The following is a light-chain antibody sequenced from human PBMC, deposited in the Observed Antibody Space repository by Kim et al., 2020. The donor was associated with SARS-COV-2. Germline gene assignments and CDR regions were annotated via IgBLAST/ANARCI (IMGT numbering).Light chain of an antibody. CDR3: QQYATSPET. J-gene: IGKJ1*01. Sequence: ENVLTQSPGTLSLSPGERATLSCRASQSVSSNFLAWYQQKAGQAPRLVIYSASSRASGIPDRFSGSGSGPDFTLTISTLEPEDFAVYYCQQYATSPETFGQGTKVDIK. V-gene: IGKV3-20*01. CDR1: QSVSSNF. CDR2: SAS.